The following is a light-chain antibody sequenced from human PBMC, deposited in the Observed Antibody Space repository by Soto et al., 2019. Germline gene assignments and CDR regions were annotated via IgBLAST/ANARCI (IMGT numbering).Light chain of an antibody. V-gene: IGKV3D-15*01. J-gene: IGKJ1*01. CDR3: QQYNDWPLT. CDR2: GAS. CDR1: QSVSSN. Sequence: EKVLTQSPGTLSLSPGERATLFCRASQSVSSNYLAWYQQKPGQAPRLLIYGASSRATGIPDRFSGTGSGTEFTLTISSLQSEDFALYYCQQYNDWPLTFGQGTTGDIK.